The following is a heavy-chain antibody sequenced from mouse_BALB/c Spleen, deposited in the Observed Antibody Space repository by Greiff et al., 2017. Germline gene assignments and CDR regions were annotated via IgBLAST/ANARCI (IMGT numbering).Heavy chain of an antibody. V-gene: IGHV2-5-1*01. D-gene: IGHD1-1*02. CDR3: AIPYGSYAMDY. CDR2: IWRGGST. CDR1: GFSLTSYG. J-gene: IGHJ4*01. Sequence: VKLVESGPSLVQPSQSLSITCTVSGFSLTSYGVHWVRQSPGKGLEWLGVIWRGGSTDYNAAFMSRLSITKDNSKSQVFFKMNSLQDDDTAIYYCAIPYGSYAMDYWGQGTSVTVSS.